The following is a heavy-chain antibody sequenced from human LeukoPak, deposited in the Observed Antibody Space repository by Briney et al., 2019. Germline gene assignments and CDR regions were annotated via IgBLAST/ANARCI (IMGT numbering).Heavy chain of an antibody. CDR2: ISSGTGSYI. CDR3: ARCSGVFGSSGY. CDR1: GFSFRSYS. V-gene: IGHV3-21*01. J-gene: IGHJ4*02. D-gene: IGHD6-6*01. Sequence: KTGGSLRLSCVASGFSFRSYSMNWVRQAPGKGREWVSTISSGTGSYIYYADSVRGRFTISRDNAKNSLYLQMNSLRAEDTAVYYCARCSGVFGSSGYWGQGTLVTVSS.